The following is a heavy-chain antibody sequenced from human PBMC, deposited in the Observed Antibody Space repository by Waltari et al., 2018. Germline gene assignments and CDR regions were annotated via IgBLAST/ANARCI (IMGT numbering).Heavy chain of an antibody. CDR2: SSSTGSII. Sequence: EVQLVESGGNLVQPGGSLRLYCAAYGFTFSDYEMNWVSQAPGKGLEWVAYSSSTGSIIYYADSVKGRFTNSRDNAKNSLFLQMNSLRADDTAVYYCVRVASRRAGGDYWGQGTLVTVSS. V-gene: IGHV3-48*03. J-gene: IGHJ4*02. CDR1: GFTFSDYE. CDR3: VRVASRRAGGDY.